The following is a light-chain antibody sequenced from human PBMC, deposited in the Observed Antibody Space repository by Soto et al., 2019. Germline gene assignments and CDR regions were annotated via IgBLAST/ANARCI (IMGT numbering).Light chain of an antibody. J-gene: IGLJ1*01. V-gene: IGLV1-51*01. Sequence: QSALTQPPSVSAAPGQKVTISCSGSNSNIGNNYVSWYQQLPGTAPKLLIYDNNKRPSGIPDRFSGSKSGTSATLGITGLQTGDEADYYCGTWDSSLTVFYVFGTGTKVTVL. CDR3: GTWDSSLTVFYV. CDR2: DNN. CDR1: NSNIGNNY.